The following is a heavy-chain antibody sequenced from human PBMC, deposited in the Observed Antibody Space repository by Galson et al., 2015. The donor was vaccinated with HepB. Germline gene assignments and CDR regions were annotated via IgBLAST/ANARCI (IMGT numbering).Heavy chain of an antibody. D-gene: IGHD2-21*02. V-gene: IGHV3-21*06. CDR2: ISSKSGYI. CDR1: GFTFSSYS. Sequence: SLRLSCAASGFTFSSYSMNWVRQAPGKGLEWVAAISSKSGYIYHADSLKGRFTISRDNAKNSVYLQMNRLRAEDSALYYCARGAYCGGDCYEVDTFDFWGQGTIVTVSS. CDR3: ARGAYCGGDCYEVDTFDF. J-gene: IGHJ3*01.